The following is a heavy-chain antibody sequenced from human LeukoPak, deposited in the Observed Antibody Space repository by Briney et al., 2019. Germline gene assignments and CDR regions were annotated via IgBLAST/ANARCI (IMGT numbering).Heavy chain of an antibody. CDR1: GGTFSSYA. Sequence: ASVKVSCKASGGTFSSYAISWVRQSPGQGLEWMGGIIPLFGTANYAQKFQGRVTITADESTSTAYMELSSLRSEDTAVYYCASEPSSSWYGAFDIWGQGTMVTVSS. V-gene: IGHV1-69*13. J-gene: IGHJ3*02. CDR2: IIPLFGTA. D-gene: IGHD6-13*01. CDR3: ASEPSSSWYGAFDI.